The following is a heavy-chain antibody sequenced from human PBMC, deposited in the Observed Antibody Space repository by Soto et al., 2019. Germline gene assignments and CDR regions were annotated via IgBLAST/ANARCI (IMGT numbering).Heavy chain of an antibody. CDR1: SDSSSSYK. D-gene: IGHD3-10*01. CDR3: VRQGFGPLHGLVDV. Sequence: QVQLQESGPGLVKPSETLSLTCTVSSDSSSSYKWSWIRQTPGKGLEWIGYIDNNGGSTYNPSLRRRITITISIDTPKKYVSLRLSSVTAADTAVYYCVRQGFGPLHGLVDVWGQGTTVTVSS. J-gene: IGHJ6*02. V-gene: IGHV4-59*08. CDR2: IDNNGGS.